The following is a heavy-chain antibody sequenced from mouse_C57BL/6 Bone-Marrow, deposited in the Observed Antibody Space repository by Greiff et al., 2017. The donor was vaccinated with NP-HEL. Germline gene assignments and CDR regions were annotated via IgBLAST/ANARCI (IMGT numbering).Heavy chain of an antibody. CDR3: ARPGTFYAMDY. Sequence: EVKLQESGGGLVKPGGSLKLSCAASGFTFSSYTMSWVRQTPEKRLEWVATISGGGGNTYYPDSVKGRFTISRDNAKNTLYLQMSSLRSEDTAFYYCARPGTFYAMDYWGQGTSVTVSS. J-gene: IGHJ4*01. CDR1: GFTFSSYT. V-gene: IGHV5-9*01. D-gene: IGHD5-1*01. CDR2: ISGGGGNT.